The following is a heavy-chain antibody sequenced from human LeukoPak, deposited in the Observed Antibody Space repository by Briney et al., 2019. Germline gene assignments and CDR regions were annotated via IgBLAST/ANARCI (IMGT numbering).Heavy chain of an antibody. V-gene: IGHV3-23*01. CDR3: VRSGYYTYQYYYMDV. J-gene: IGHJ6*03. CDR2: FSGSGSGT. Sequence: PGGSLRLSCAGSGFTFSNYAMSWVRQAPGRELEWVSTFSGSGSGTHYADSVKGRFTISRDNSKNTVSLQMNSLRAEDTAVYYCVRSGYYTYQYYYMDVWGKGTTVTVSS. CDR1: GFTFSNYA. D-gene: IGHD3-3*01.